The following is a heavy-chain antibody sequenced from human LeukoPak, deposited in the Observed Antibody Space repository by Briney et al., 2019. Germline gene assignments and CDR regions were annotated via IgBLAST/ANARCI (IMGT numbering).Heavy chain of an antibody. J-gene: IGHJ4*02. D-gene: IGHD3-22*01. Sequence: GGSLRLSCAASGGTFSSYSMNWIRQAPGKGLEWVGVIYSGGSTYYADSVKGRVTISVDNSKNTLYLQMNSLRAEDTAVYYCARDIGPYGSYYDSRGYYYDWGQGTLATVSS. CDR2: IYSGGST. CDR1: GGTFSSYS. V-gene: IGHV3-53*01. CDR3: ARDIGPYGSYYDSRGYYYD.